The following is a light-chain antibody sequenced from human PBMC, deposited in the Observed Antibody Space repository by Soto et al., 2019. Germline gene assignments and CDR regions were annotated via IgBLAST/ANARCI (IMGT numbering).Light chain of an antibody. J-gene: IGKJ2*01. V-gene: IGKV1-33*01. Sequence: DIQMTQSPSSLSASVGDRVTITCQASQDITDYLNWYQQEPGKAPKLLIYAASKLETGVPSRFSGSGSGTDFTFTITSLQPEDIATYYCQQNDNVPYTFGQGTKLEFK. CDR2: AAS. CDR1: QDITDY. CDR3: QQNDNVPYT.